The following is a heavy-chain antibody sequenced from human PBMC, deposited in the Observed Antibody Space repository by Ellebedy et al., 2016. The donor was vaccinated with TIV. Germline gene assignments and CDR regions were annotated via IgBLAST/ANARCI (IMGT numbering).Heavy chain of an antibody. CDR1: GFTFSDYY. CDR2: ISTSSSDT. V-gene: IGHV3-11*06. CDR3: ARARGVYMVRGVQVTYFDH. Sequence: PGGSLRLSCAASGFTFSDYYMSWIPQAPGKGLEWVSYISTSSSDTNYADSVKGRFTISRANAKNALYLQMNSLRPEDTAVYYCARARGVYMVRGVQVTYFDHWGQGTLVTVSS. J-gene: IGHJ4*02. D-gene: IGHD3-10*01.